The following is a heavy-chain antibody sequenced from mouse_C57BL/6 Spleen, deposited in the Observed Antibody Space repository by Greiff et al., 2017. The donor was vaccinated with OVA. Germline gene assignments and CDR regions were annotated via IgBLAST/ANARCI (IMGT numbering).Heavy chain of an antibody. Sequence: EVMLVESGGGLVQPGGSLKLSCAASGFTFSDYYMYWVRQTPEKRLEWVAYISNGGGSTYYPDTVKGRFTISRDNAKNTLYLQMSRLKSEYTAMYYCARHVIITTVVATRYWYFDVWGTGTTVTVSS. CDR2: ISNGGGST. J-gene: IGHJ1*03. CDR3: ARHVIITTVVATRYWYFDV. CDR1: GFTFSDYY. D-gene: IGHD1-1*01. V-gene: IGHV5-12*01.